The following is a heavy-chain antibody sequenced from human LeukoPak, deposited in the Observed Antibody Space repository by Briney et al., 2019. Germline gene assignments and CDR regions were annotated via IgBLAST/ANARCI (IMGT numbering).Heavy chain of an antibody. V-gene: IGHV3-64*01. Sequence: GGSLRLSCAASGFTFSSYVMHRVRQAPGKGLEYVSAITSNGGRTYYANSVKGRFTISRDNSKSTLYLQMGSLRAEDMAVYYCARALDGGYYDYWGQGTLVTVSS. CDR1: GFTFSSYV. D-gene: IGHD4-23*01. CDR3: ARALDGGYYDY. J-gene: IGHJ4*02. CDR2: ITSNGGRT.